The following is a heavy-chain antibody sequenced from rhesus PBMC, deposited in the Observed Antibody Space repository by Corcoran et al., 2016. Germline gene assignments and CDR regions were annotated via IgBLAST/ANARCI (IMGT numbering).Heavy chain of an antibody. CDR2: VDGYFGTH. V-gene: IGHV4-80*01. CDR1: GDLISANW. Sequence: QVQLQESGPGLLKPSETLSPTCIVSGDLISANWWSWIRQRPGEGLEGVGEVDGYFGTHNYNPSLKRRVTIAKDESRDQLSLRVTSVTAANTAVYYCARDPATGYFDYWGQGVLVPVSS. J-gene: IGHJ4*01. CDR3: ARDPATGYFDY. D-gene: IGHD6-31*01.